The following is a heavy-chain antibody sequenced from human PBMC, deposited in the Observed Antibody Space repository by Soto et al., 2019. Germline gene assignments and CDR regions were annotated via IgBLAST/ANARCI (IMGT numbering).Heavy chain of an antibody. CDR2: IIPMFGTA. Sequence: SVKVSCKASGGTFSSYAISWVRQAPGQGLEWMGGIIPMFGTANYAQKFQGRVTITADESTSTVYMELSSLRSEDRAVYYCARDLRTTVTPRGEISYYYYGMDVWGQGTTVTVSS. CDR3: ARDLRTTVTPRGEISYYYYGMDV. CDR1: GGTFSSYA. V-gene: IGHV1-69*13. D-gene: IGHD4-17*01. J-gene: IGHJ6*02.